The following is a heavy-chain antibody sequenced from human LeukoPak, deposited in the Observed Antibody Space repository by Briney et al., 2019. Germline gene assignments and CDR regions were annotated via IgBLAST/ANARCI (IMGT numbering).Heavy chain of an antibody. CDR2: INHSGGT. CDR1: GGSFSGYY. Sequence: SETLSLTCAVYGGSFSGYYWSWIRQPPGKGLEWIGEINHSGGTNYNPSLKSRVTISVDTSKNQFSLKLSSVTAADTAVYYCALIAARYFGYWGQGTLVTVSS. V-gene: IGHV4-34*01. CDR3: ALIAARYFGY. D-gene: IGHD6-6*01. J-gene: IGHJ4*02.